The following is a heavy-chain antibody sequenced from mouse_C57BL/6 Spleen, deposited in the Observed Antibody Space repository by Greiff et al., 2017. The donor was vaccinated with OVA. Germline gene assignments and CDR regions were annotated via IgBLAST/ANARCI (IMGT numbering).Heavy chain of an antibody. CDR3: AREGSSYFFAY. J-gene: IGHJ3*01. CDR1: GFTFSSYG. D-gene: IGHD1-1*01. V-gene: IGHV5-6*01. Sequence: EVKLVESGGDLVKPGGSLKLSCAASGFTFSSYGMSWVRQTPDKRLEWVATISSGGSYTYYPDSVKGRFTISRDNAKNTLYLQMSSLKSEDTAMYYCAREGSSYFFAYWGQGTLVTVSA. CDR2: ISSGGSYT.